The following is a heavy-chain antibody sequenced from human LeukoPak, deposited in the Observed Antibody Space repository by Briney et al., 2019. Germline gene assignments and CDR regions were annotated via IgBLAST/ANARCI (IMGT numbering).Heavy chain of an antibody. CDR3: ASPTGCRGDCPG. V-gene: IGHV3-7*01. Sequence: GGSVRLSCAASGFTFSRYWMSWVRPAPGKGLEWVASINQDGSQKYYVGSVKGRFTISRDNAKNSLYLQMNSLRAEDTAVYYCASPTGCRGDCPGWGQGTLVTVSS. CDR2: INQDGSQK. D-gene: IGHD2-21*02. CDR1: GFTFSRYW. J-gene: IGHJ4*02.